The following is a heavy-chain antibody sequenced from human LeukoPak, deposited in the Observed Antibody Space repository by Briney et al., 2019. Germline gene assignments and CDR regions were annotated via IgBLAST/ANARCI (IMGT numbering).Heavy chain of an antibody. J-gene: IGHJ4*02. D-gene: IGHD3-22*01. Sequence: PSETLPLTCTVSGGSISSGSYYWSWIRQPAGKGLEWIGRIYASGSTNYNPPLKSRVTISVDTSKNQFSLKLSSVTAADTAVYYCAREGWLSTTNYWGQGTLVTVSS. CDR3: AREGWLSTTNY. CDR2: IYASGST. V-gene: IGHV4-61*02. CDR1: GGSISSGSYY.